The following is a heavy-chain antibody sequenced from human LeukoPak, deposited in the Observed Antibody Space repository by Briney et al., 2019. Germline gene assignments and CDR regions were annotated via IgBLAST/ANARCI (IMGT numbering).Heavy chain of an antibody. CDR3: ARDTPNIPPDY. Sequence: GGSLRLSCAASGFTFSDYYMSWVRQAPGKGLEWVSYISSSGSTIYYADSVKGRFTISRDNAKNSLYLQMNSLRAEDTAVYYCARDTPNIPPDYWGQGTLVTVSS. CDR1: GFTFSDYY. CDR2: ISSSGSTI. D-gene: IGHD2/OR15-2a*01. V-gene: IGHV3-11*01. J-gene: IGHJ4*02.